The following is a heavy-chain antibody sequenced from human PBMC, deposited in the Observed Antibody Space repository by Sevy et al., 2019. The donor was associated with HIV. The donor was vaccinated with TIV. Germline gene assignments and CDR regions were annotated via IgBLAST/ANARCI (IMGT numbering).Heavy chain of an antibody. V-gene: IGHV1-24*01. D-gene: IGHD3-22*01. J-gene: IGHJ4*02. CDR3: AITKDYYDSSGCPFDY. CDR2: FDPEDGET. CDR1: GYTLSRVS. Sequence: ASVKVSCKVSGYTLSRVSMHWVRQVPGKGLEWMGSFDPEDGETIYAQKFQGRLTMTEDTSTDTAYMELSSLKSEDTAVFYCAITKDYYDSSGCPFDYWGQGTLVTVSS.